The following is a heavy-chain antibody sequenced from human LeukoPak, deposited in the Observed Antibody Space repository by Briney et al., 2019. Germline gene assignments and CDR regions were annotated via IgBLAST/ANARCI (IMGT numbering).Heavy chain of an antibody. CDR1: VLTFSSYG. J-gene: IGHJ4*02. Sequence: PGGSLRLSCAASVLTFSSYGMHWVRQAPARGVAWVAFIRYDGSNKYYADSGNGQFTIYRDNSKNTLYLQMNSQRAEDTAVYYCAKDKYMLRGVHDYWGQGTMVTVS. V-gene: IGHV3-30*02. CDR2: IRYDGSNK. D-gene: IGHD3-10*01. CDR3: AKDKYMLRGVHDY.